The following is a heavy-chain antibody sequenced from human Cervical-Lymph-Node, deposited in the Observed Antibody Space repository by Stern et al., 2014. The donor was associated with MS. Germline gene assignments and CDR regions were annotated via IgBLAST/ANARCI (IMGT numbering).Heavy chain of an antibody. CDR3: ASERLAVSGTVYYFDS. D-gene: IGHD6-19*01. V-gene: IGHV1-69*12. J-gene: IGHJ4*02. Sequence: QDQLVQSGAEVKKPGSSVKVSCKASGGTFSMFGISWVRQAPGQGLEWVGGIIPIFGTANYAQRFRGRVTITADEATTTAYMELGRLRPEDTAMYYCASERLAVSGTVYYFDSWGQGTLVTVSS. CDR2: IIPIFGTA. CDR1: GGTFSMFG.